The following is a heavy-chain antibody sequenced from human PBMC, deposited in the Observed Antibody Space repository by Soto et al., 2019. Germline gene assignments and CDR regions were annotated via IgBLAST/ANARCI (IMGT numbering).Heavy chain of an antibody. D-gene: IGHD6-25*01. J-gene: IGHJ6*03. CDR1: GFSFSSYG. Sequence: EVQLLESGGGLVQPGGSLRLSCAASGFSFSSYGMSWVRQAPGKGLEWVSGISGSGDSTRYADSVKGRLTSSRDNSKNTLWLQLTGRRGEDTAVYYCAREAVRRSSGFNCYYMHVWGKGTSVTVSS. CDR3: AREAVRRSSGFNCYYMHV. V-gene: IGHV3-23*01. CDR2: ISGSGDST.